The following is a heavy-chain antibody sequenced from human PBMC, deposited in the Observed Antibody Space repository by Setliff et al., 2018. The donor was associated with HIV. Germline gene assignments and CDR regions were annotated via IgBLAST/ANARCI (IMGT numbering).Heavy chain of an antibody. Sequence: ASVKVSCKASGYTFTGYYMHWVRQAPGQGLEWMGRINPNSGGTNYAQKFQGRVTMTRDTSISTAYMELSRLRSDDTAVYYCARDQQQLVYYYYYMDVWGKGTTVTVSS. CDR1: GYTFTGYY. V-gene: IGHV1-2*06. D-gene: IGHD6-13*01. J-gene: IGHJ6*03. CDR2: INPNSGGT. CDR3: ARDQQQLVYYYYYMDV.